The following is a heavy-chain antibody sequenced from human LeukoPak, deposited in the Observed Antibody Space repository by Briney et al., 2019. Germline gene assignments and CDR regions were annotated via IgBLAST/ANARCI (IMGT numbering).Heavy chain of an antibody. CDR3: AKGGTVTQDFDS. Sequence: PGRSLRLSCAASGFTFSSYGMHWVRQAPGKGLEWVSAISGSGGSTYYADSVKGRFTISRDNSKNTLYLQVNSLRAEDTDVYHCAKGGTVTQDFDSWGQGTLVTVSS. CDR2: ISGSGGST. D-gene: IGHD4-17*01. V-gene: IGHV3-23*01. J-gene: IGHJ4*02. CDR1: GFTFSSYG.